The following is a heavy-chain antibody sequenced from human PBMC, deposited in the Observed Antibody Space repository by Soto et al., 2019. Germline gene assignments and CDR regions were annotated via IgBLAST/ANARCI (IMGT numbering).Heavy chain of an antibody. CDR1: GYTFTSYY. CDR2: INPSGGST. J-gene: IGHJ5*02. CDR3: ARDSGELGWFDP. Sequence: QVQLVQSGAEVKKPGASVKVSCKASGYTFTSYYMHWVRQAPGQGLEWMGIINPSGGSTNYAQKFQGRVTMTRDTSTSTVYMELSSLRSEDTAVYYCARDSGELGWFDPWGQGTLVTVSS. V-gene: IGHV1-46*01. D-gene: IGHD3-16*01.